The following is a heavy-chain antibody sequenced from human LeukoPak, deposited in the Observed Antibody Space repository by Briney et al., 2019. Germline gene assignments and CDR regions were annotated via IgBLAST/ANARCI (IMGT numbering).Heavy chain of an antibody. Sequence: PSQTLSLTCTVSGGSMSSGNYYWSWTRHPAGKGLEWIGRIDNSGSINYNPSLRSRVTISLDTSKNQFSLNLTSVTAADMAVYYCARGDWFDPWGQGTLVAVSS. CDR2: IDNSGSI. CDR3: ARGDWFDP. V-gene: IGHV4-61*02. J-gene: IGHJ5*02. CDR1: GGSMSSGNYY.